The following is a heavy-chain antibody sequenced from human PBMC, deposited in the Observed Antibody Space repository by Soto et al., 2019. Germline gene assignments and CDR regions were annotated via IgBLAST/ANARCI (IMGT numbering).Heavy chain of an antibody. CDR1: GFTLSSSE. CDR2: VGSSGNTK. CDR3: ARGLEYYFKPGVFDI. V-gene: IGHV3-48*03. J-gene: IGHJ3*02. D-gene: IGHD1-26*01. Sequence: GGSLRLSCAASGFTLSSSEINWVRQAPGKGLEWVSYVGSSGNTKYYADSVKGRFTISRDNAKNSLYLQMNSLRAEDTAVYYCARGLEYYFKPGVFDIWGQGTMVTVSS.